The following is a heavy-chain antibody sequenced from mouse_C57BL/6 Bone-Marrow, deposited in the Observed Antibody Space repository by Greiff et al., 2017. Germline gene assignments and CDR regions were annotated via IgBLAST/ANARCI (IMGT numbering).Heavy chain of an antibody. Sequence: EVQLQQSVAELVRPGASVKLSCTASGFNIKNTYMHWVKQRPEQGLGWIGRIDPANGNTTYAPQFQGKATITADTSSNTAYLQLSSLTSEDTAIYYCARRDYYGSSLFDYWGQGTTLTVSS. D-gene: IGHD1-1*01. CDR1: GFNIKNTY. CDR3: ARRDYYGSSLFDY. V-gene: IGHV14-3*01. J-gene: IGHJ2*01. CDR2: IDPANGNT.